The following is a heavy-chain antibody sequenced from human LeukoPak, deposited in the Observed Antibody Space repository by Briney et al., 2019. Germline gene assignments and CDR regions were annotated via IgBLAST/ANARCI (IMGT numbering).Heavy chain of an antibody. Sequence: VGSLRLSSAASGFAFSSYAMSCVRQAPGKGLEWVSAICGSGGSTYYADSAKGRFTISRDNSRNTLYLPMNSLRAEATAVYYGANRPGDSSGPVDYWGQGTLVTVSS. CDR1: GFAFSSYA. V-gene: IGHV3-23*01. D-gene: IGHD3-22*01. CDR2: ICGSGGST. J-gene: IGHJ4*02. CDR3: ANRPGDSSGPVDY.